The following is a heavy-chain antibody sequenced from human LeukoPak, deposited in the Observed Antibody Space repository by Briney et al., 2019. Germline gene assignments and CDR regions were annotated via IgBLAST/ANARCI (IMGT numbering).Heavy chain of an antibody. CDR1: GGSISSYY. V-gene: IGHV4-4*07. D-gene: IGHD3-10*01. J-gene: IGHJ6*02. CDR2: IYTSGST. CDR3: ARDHRYYYGSGPSRYYYYGMDV. Sequence: SETLSLTCTVSGGSISSYYWSWIRQPAGKGLECIARIYTSGSTNYNPSLKSRVTMSVDTSKNQFSLKLSSVTAADTAVYYCARDHRYYYGSGPSRYYYYGMDVWGQGTTVTVSS.